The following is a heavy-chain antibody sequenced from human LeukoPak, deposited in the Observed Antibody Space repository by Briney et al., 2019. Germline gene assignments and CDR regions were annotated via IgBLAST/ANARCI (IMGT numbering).Heavy chain of an antibody. CDR1: GFTFSTYA. Sequence: GRSLRLSCAASGFTFSTYAMHWVRQAPGKGLEWVAVISNDGSGKYYAVSVEGRFTISRDSSQNTVYLQMNSLRLEDTAVYFCAKGGTVAPLDHWGQGTLVTVS. V-gene: IGHV3-30-3*01. D-gene: IGHD6-19*01. CDR3: AKGGTVAPLDH. CDR2: ISNDGSGK. J-gene: IGHJ4*02.